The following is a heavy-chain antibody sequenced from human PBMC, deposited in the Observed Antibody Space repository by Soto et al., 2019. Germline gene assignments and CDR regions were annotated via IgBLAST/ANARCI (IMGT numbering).Heavy chain of an antibody. CDR3: ARDIYRNGADAFDI. J-gene: IGHJ3*02. Sequence: QVQLVESGGGVVQPEGSLRLSCAVSGITFSGYAMVWVRQAPGRGLEWVAVIASDGSYKYYADSVSGRFTVSRDNSRNTLKLEMNSLRSEDTAVYYCARDIYRNGADAFDIWGQGTMVTVSS. V-gene: IGHV3-30-3*01. D-gene: IGHD5-18*01. CDR2: IASDGSYK. CDR1: GITFSGYA.